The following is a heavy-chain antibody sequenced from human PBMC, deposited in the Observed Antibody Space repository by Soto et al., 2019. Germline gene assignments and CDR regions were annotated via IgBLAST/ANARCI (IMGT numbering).Heavy chain of an antibody. CDR1: GFTFSSYA. Sequence: QVPLVESGGGVVQPGRSLRLSCAASGFTFSSYAMHWVRQAPGKGLEWVAVISYDGSNKYYADSVKGRFTISRDNSKNTLYLQMNSLRAEDTAVYYCAKDATRRTRTYYGMDVWGQGTTVTVSS. J-gene: IGHJ6*02. V-gene: IGHV3-30-3*02. CDR2: ISYDGSNK. CDR3: AKDATRRTRTYYGMDV. D-gene: IGHD6-6*01.